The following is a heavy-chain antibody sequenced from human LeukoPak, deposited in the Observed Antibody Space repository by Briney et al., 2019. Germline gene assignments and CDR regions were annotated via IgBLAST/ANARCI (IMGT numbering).Heavy chain of an antibody. V-gene: IGHV4-4*07. CDR2: IYTSGST. D-gene: IGHD1-26*01. CDR3: AKGGLKSGSYTFDS. Sequence: SETLSLTCTVSGGSIINFYWSWIRQPAGEGLEWIGRIYTSGSTNYNPSLKSRVTMSVDTSKSRFSLNLSSVTAADTAVYYCAKGGLKSGSYTFDSWGQGTLVTVSS. CDR1: GGSIINFY. J-gene: IGHJ4*02.